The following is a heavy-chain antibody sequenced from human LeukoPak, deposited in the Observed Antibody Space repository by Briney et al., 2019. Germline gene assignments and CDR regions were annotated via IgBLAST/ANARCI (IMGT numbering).Heavy chain of an antibody. J-gene: IGHJ4*02. Sequence: PGGSLRLSCAASGFTFSSYAMSWVRQAPGKGLEWVSVIYSGGSTYYADSVKGRFTISRDNSKNTLYLQMNSPRAEDTAVYYCARAPRYSYGFLFDYWGQGTLVTVSS. CDR3: ARAPRYSYGFLFDY. CDR2: IYSGGST. CDR1: GFTFSSYA. D-gene: IGHD5-18*01. V-gene: IGHV3-66*01.